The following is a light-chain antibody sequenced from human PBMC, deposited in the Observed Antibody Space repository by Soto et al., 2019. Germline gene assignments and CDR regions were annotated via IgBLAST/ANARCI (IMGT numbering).Light chain of an antibody. CDR3: QQYYSYS. Sequence: DIQMTQSPSTLSASVGDRVTITCRASQSFSNWLAWYQQKPGKAPKFLIYKASKLQSGVPSRFSGSGSGTEFTLTINSLQPDDFATYYCQQYYSYSFGQGTKVDIK. V-gene: IGKV1-5*03. J-gene: IGKJ1*01. CDR2: KAS. CDR1: QSFSNW.